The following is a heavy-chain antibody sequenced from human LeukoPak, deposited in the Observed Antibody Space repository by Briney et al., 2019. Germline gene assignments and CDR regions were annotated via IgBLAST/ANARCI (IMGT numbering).Heavy chain of an antibody. CDR2: INPSGGST. Sequence: ASVKVSCKASGYTNTSYYMHWVRQAPGQGLEWMGIINPSGGSTSYAQKFQGRVTMTRDTSTSTVYMELSSLRSEDTAVYYCARDRYRYYGSGSYYRFDYWGQGTLVTVSS. D-gene: IGHD3-10*01. CDR1: GYTNTSYY. CDR3: ARDRYRYYGSGSYYRFDY. V-gene: IGHV1-46*01. J-gene: IGHJ4*02.